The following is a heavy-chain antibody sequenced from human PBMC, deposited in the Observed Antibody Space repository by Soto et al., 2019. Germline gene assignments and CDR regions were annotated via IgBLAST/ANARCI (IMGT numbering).Heavy chain of an antibody. CDR1: GLTSSSASYY. D-gene: IGHD6-13*01. Sequence: TLSLTCSVSGLTSSSASYYWSWIRQHPGKGLEWVGNIYYNGSTYYSPSLKSRVTVWFDTSKNQFSLRLTSVTAADTAVYYCARYRISGSWSKFDYWGQGTRVTVSS. J-gene: IGHJ4*02. CDR2: IYYNGST. V-gene: IGHV4-31*03. CDR3: ARYRISGSWSKFDY.